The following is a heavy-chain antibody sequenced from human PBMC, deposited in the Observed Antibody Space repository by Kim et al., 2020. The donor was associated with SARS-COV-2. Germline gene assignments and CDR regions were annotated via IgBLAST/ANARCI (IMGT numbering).Heavy chain of an antibody. CDR3: AREQLVNYYYYYGMDV. D-gene: IGHD6-13*01. J-gene: IGHJ6*02. Sequence: GGSLRLSCAASGFTFSSYWMHWVRQAPGKGLVWVSRINSDGSSTSYADSVKGRFTISRDNAKNTLYLQMNSLRAEDTAVYYCAREQLVNYYYYYGMDVWGQGTTVTVSS. CDR1: GFTFSSYW. CDR2: INSDGSST. V-gene: IGHV3-74*01.